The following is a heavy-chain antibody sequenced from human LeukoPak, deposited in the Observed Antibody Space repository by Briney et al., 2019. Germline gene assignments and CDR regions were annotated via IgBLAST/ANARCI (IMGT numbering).Heavy chain of an antibody. J-gene: IGHJ3*01. D-gene: IGHD3-3*02. CDR1: GFTFSSYA. CDR3: AKAFTRVTISAGFDL. Sequence: GGSLRLSCAASGFTFSSYAMHWVRQAPGKGLEWVAVISYDGSNKYYADSVKGRFTISRDNSKNTLYLQMNSLRVEDTAAYYCAKAFTRVTISAGFDLWGQGTVVTVSS. V-gene: IGHV3-30-3*01. CDR2: ISYDGSNK.